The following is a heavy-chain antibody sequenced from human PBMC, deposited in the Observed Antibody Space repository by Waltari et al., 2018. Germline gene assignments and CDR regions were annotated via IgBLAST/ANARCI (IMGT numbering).Heavy chain of an antibody. CDR3: ARHPAMTIMLWYFDL. Sequence: QLQLQESGPGLVKPSETMSLTCTVSGGSISSSSYYWGWIRQPPGKGLEWIGSIYYSGSPSSNPSLKSRVTISVDTSKNQFSLKLSSVTAADTAVYYCARHPAMTIMLWYFDLWGRGTLVTVSS. V-gene: IGHV4-39*01. D-gene: IGHD2-8*01. CDR1: GGSISSSSYY. CDR2: IYYSGSP. J-gene: IGHJ2*01.